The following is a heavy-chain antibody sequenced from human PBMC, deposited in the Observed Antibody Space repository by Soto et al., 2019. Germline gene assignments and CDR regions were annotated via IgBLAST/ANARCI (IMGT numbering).Heavy chain of an antibody. CDR3: VRGITDALAWPLDY. J-gene: IGHJ4*02. CDR2: INPNSGGT. D-gene: IGHD3-16*01. Sequence: QVQLVQSAAEVKKPGASVKVSCKASGYTFTGYYMHWARQAPGQGLEWMGWINPNSGGTNYAQKFQGWVTMTRDTSISTTYMELSRLRSDDTAVYYCVRGITDALAWPLDYWGQGTLVTVSA. V-gene: IGHV1-2*04. CDR1: GYTFTGYY.